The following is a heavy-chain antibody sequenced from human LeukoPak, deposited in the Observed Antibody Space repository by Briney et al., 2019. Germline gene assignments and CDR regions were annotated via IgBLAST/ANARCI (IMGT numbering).Heavy chain of an antibody. J-gene: IGHJ4*02. Sequence: GGSLRLSCTASGFAFSTYWINWVRQSPGKGLVWVALINGDGSTTTHADSVKGRFTISRDNAKNTAYLQMNSLRDEDTAVYFCARDYAGSPDYWGQGTLVTVSA. CDR3: ARDYAGSPDY. CDR1: GFAFSTYW. D-gene: IGHD3-10*01. V-gene: IGHV3-74*03. CDR2: INGDGSTT.